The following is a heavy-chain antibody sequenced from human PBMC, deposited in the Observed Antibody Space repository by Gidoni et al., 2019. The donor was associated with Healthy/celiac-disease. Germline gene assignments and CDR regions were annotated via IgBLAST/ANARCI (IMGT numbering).Heavy chain of an antibody. V-gene: IGHV4-59*01. CDR2: IYYSGST. CDR1: GGSISSYY. J-gene: IGHJ6*03. D-gene: IGHD6-13*01. CDR3: ARRPYSSSWDYYYMDV. Sequence: QVQLQESGPGLVKPSETLSLTCTGSGGSISSYYWSWIRQPPGKGLEWIGYIYYSGSTNYNPSLKSRVTISVDTSKNQFSLKLSSVTAADTAVYYCARRPYSSSWDYYYMDVWGKGTTVTVSS.